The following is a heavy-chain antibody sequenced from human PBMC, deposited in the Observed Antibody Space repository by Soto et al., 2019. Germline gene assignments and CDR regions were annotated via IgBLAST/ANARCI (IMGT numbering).Heavy chain of an antibody. Sequence: QVQLVQSGAEVKKPGASVKVSCKAPGYIFPSCTISWVRQAPGQGLEWMGWISAYNGNIKDAQKFQGRFTMTTDTSASTAYKELRSVTSDDTYMYYCAIANDSDNDYCGQGTLVAVFS. CDR3: AIANDSDNDY. CDR1: GYIFPSCT. CDR2: ISAYNGNI. J-gene: IGHJ4*02. D-gene: IGHD1-1*01. V-gene: IGHV1-18*01.